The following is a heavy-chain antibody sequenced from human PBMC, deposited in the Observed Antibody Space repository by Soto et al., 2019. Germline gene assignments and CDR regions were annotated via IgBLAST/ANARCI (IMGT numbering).Heavy chain of an antibody. J-gene: IGHJ4*02. Sequence: EVQLLESGGGLVQPGGSLRLSCAASGFTLSSDAMSWVLQAPGKGLEWVSLISSSGGGTYYADSVNGRFTISRDSSRNMLYLQMNSLRPEDTATYYCAARSSGYPYWGQGTLVTVSS. CDR2: ISSSGGGT. CDR3: AARSSGYPY. V-gene: IGHV3-23*01. CDR1: GFTLSSDA. D-gene: IGHD3-22*01.